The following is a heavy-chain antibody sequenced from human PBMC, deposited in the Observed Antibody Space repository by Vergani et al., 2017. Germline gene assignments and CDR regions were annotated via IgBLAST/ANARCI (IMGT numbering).Heavy chain of an antibody. CDR2: IIPIFGTA. J-gene: IGHJ6*02. V-gene: IGHV1-69*01. Sequence: QVQLVQSGAEVKKPGSSVKVSCKASGGTFSSYAISWVRQAPGPGLEWMGGIIPIFGTANYAQKFQGRVTITADESTSTAYMELSSLRSEDTAVYYCASRDITSFGVVIIRGYYYYGMDVWGQGTTVTVSS. D-gene: IGHD3-3*01. CDR3: ASRDITSFGVVIIRGYYYYGMDV. CDR1: GGTFSSYA.